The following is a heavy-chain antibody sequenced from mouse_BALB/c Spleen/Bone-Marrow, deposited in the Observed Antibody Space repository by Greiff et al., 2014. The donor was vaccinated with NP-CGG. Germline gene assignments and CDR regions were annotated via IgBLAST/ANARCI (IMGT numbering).Heavy chain of an antibody. CDR3: ARHAYYDQTEVSFVY. D-gene: IGHD2-4*01. Sequence: EVKLMESGGGLVKSGGSLKLSCAASGFTFSNYGMSWVRQTPEKRLEWVATISGGGSYTFYSDSVKGRFTISRDNAKNNLYPQLSSLRSEDTALYYCARHAYYDQTEVSFVYWGQGTLVTVSA. CDR1: GFTFSNYG. CDR2: ISGGGSYT. J-gene: IGHJ3*01. V-gene: IGHV5-9-2*01.